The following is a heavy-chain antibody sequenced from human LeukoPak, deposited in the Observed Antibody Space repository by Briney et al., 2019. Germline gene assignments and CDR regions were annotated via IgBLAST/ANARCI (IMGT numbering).Heavy chain of an antibody. J-gene: IGHJ4*02. V-gene: IGHV4-4*08. CDR1: GGSISSYY. CDR3: ARTYYFGSGSYHFDY. Sequence: PSETLSLTCTVSGGSISSYYWSCIRQPPGKGLEGIVYIYSSGSTNYNPSLKRRVTISVDTSKNQFSLKLTSVTAADTAVYYCARTYYFGSGSYHFDYWGQGTLVTVSS. CDR2: IYSSGST. D-gene: IGHD3-10*01.